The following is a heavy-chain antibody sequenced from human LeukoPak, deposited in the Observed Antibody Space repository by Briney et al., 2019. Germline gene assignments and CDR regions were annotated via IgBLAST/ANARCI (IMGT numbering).Heavy chain of an antibody. D-gene: IGHD3-22*01. V-gene: IGHV3-30*02. CDR1: GFTFSSYG. Sequence: GGSLRLSCAASGFTFSSYGMHWVRQAPGKGLEWVAFIRYDGSNKYYADSVKGRFTISRDNSKNTLYLQMNSLRAEDTAVYYCARVRYYYDSSGPGAFDIWGQGTKVTVSS. CDR2: IRYDGSNK. J-gene: IGHJ3*02. CDR3: ARVRYYYDSSGPGAFDI.